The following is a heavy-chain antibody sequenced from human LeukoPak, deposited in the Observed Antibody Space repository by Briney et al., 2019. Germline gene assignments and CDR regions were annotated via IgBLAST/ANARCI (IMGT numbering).Heavy chain of an antibody. Sequence: GGSLRLSCAASGFTFRNHGMHWVRQAPGQGLEWMGIINPSGGSTSYAQKFQGRVTMTRDTSTSTVYMELSSLRSEDTAVYYCARDGYYDSSGPYWGQGTLVTVSS. CDR2: INPSGGST. D-gene: IGHD3-22*01. CDR1: GFTFRNHG. J-gene: IGHJ4*02. V-gene: IGHV1-46*01. CDR3: ARDGYYDSSGPY.